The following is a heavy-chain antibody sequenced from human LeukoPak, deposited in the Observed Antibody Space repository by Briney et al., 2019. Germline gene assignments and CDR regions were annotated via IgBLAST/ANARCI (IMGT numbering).Heavy chain of an antibody. CDR2: INPNSGGT. V-gene: IGHV1-2*02. Sequence: ASVTVSCKASGYTFNGYYMHWVRQAPGQGLEWMGWINPNSGGTNHAQKFQGRVTMTRDTSISTAYMELSRLRSDDTAVYYCARDRPLDADDYYGLYYFDYWGQGTLVTVSS. J-gene: IGHJ4*02. CDR3: ARDRPLDADDYYGLYYFDY. D-gene: IGHD3-10*01. CDR1: GYTFNGYY.